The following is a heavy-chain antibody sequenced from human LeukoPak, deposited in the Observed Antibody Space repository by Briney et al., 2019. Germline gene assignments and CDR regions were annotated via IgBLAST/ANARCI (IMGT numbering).Heavy chain of an antibody. J-gene: IGHJ6*03. CDR2: IRYDGSNK. CDR1: GFTFSSYG. D-gene: IGHD3-10*01. Sequence: PGGSLRLSCAASGFTFSSYGMHWVRQAPGKGLEWVAFIRYDGSNKYYADPVKGRFTISRDNSKNTLYLQMNSLRAEDTAVYYCAKDPTDGSGYYMDVWGKGTTVTISS. CDR3: AKDPTDGSGYYMDV. V-gene: IGHV3-30*02.